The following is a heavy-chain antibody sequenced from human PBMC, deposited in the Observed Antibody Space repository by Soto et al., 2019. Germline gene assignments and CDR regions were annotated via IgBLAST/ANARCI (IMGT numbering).Heavy chain of an antibody. J-gene: IGHJ3*01. D-gene: IGHD6-13*01. CDR2: ISWNSGSI. CDR1: GFTFDDYA. Sequence: EVQLVESGGGLVQPGRSLRLSCAASGFTFDDYAMHWVRQAPGKGLEWVSGISWNSGSIGYADSVKGRFTISRDNAKNSLYLQMNSLRAEDTALYYCAKDIRWYSPYWGQGTMVTVSS. V-gene: IGHV3-9*01. CDR3: AKDIRWYSPY.